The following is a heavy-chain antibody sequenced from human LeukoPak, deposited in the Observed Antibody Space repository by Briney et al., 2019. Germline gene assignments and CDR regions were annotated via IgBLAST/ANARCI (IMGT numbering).Heavy chain of an antibody. J-gene: IGHJ6*03. CDR1: GFTFSDYY. CDR2: ISSSGSTI. D-gene: IGHD5-12*01. V-gene: IGHV3-11*04. CDR3: ARVATVHQPPYYYYCYMDV. Sequence: GGSLRLSCAASGFTFSDYYMSWIRQAPGKGLEWVSYISSSGSTIYYADSVKGRFTISRDNAKNSLYLQMNSLRAEDTAVYYCARVATVHQPPYYYYCYMDVWGKGTTVTVSS.